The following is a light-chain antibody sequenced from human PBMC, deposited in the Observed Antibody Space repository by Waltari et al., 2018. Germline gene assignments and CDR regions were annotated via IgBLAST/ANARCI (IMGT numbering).Light chain of an antibody. Sequence: EIVLTQSPGTLSLSPGERATLSCRASQRVGRTLAWYQQRPGQAPRLLIYGAAIRAADIPDRFAGSGSGTDFSLTINRLEPEDFAVYYCQHYLRLPVSFGQGTKVEIK. CDR1: QRVGRT. CDR3: QHYLRLPVS. V-gene: IGKV3-20*01. CDR2: GAA. J-gene: IGKJ1*01.